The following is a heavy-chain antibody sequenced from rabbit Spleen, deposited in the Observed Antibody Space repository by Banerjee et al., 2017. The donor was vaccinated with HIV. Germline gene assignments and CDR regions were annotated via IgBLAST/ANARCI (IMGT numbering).Heavy chain of an antibody. Sequence: LEESGGGLVKPGGTLTLTCTVSGFSFSSNWICWVRQAPGKGLEWIACIDTNDGDTDYANWPKGRFTVSKTSSPTVTLQMTSLTAADTATYFCARDLPGAIGWNFNLWGPGTLVTVS. V-gene: IGHV1S45*01. D-gene: IGHD3-1*01. J-gene: IGHJ4*01. CDR1: GFSFSSNW. CDR3: ARDLPGAIGWNFNL. CDR2: IDTNDGDT.